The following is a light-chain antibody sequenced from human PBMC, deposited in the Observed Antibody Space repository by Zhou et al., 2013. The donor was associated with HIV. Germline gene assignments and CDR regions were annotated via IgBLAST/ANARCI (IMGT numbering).Light chain of an antibody. J-gene: IGKJ4*01. CDR2: DAS. V-gene: IGKV3-15*01. CDR1: QNIDNN. CDR3: QQFNKWPLT. Sequence: EIVMTQSPATLSVSPGERATLSCRASQNIDNNLAWYQQKPGQAPRLVISDASTRATGIPARFSGSGSGTEFTLTISSLQSEDFAVYYCQQFNKWPLTFGGGTKVEI.